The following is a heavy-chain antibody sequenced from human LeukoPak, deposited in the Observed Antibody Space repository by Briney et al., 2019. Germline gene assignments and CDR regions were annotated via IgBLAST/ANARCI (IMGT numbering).Heavy chain of an antibody. V-gene: IGHV4-61*02. CDR1: GGSISSGTYY. Sequence: SETLSLTCTVSGGSISSGTYYWTWVRQPAGRGLEWIGRIYTTGSTNYNPSLKSRVTMSTDTSKNQFSLKLSSVTAADTAVYYCARVTTGGYYNCWGQGTLVTVSS. J-gene: IGHJ4*02. CDR3: ARVTTGGYYNC. CDR2: IYTTGST. D-gene: IGHD3-22*01.